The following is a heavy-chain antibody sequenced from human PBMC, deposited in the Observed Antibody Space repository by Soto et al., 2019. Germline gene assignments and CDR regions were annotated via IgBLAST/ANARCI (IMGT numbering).Heavy chain of an antibody. D-gene: IGHD3-10*01. Sequence: ASGKVSCKASGYAFTRYDINWVRQATGQGLEWMGWMNPNSGNTGYAQKFQGRVTMTRDSSISTAYMEVSSLRFEDTAVYYCARAVNADAFDIWGQGTMVTVSS. V-gene: IGHV1-8*01. CDR2: MNPNSGNT. CDR1: GYAFTRYD. CDR3: ARAVNADAFDI. J-gene: IGHJ3*02.